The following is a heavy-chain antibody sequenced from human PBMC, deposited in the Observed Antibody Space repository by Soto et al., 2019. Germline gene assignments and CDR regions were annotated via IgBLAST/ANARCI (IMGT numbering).Heavy chain of an antibody. CDR3: ARDLSGRNWFDP. D-gene: IGHD1-1*01. V-gene: IGHV1-69*01. Sequence: GXSVKVSCKASGGTFSSYAISWVRQAPGQGLEWMGGIIPIFGTANYAQKFQGRVTITADESTSTAYMELSSLRSEDTAVYYCARDLSGRNWFDPWGQGTLVTVSS. CDR2: IIPIFGTA. CDR1: GGTFSSYA. J-gene: IGHJ5*02.